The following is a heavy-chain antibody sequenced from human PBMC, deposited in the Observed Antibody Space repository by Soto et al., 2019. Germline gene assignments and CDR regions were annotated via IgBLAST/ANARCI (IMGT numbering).Heavy chain of an antibody. Sequence: QVQLQESGPGLVKPSQTLSLTCTVSGGSISSGDYYWSWIRQPPGKGLEWIGYIYYSGSTYYNPSLKSRVTISVDTSKNQFSLKLSSVTAADTAVYYCARGVAYCGGDCYPDAFDIWGQGTMLTVSS. V-gene: IGHV4-30-4*01. CDR1: GGSISSGDYY. CDR2: IYYSGST. J-gene: IGHJ3*02. D-gene: IGHD2-21*02. CDR3: ARGVAYCGGDCYPDAFDI.